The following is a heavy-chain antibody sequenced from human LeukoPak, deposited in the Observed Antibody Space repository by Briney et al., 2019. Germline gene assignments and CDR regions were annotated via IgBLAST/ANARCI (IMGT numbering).Heavy chain of an antibody. CDR1: GFTFSYYV. D-gene: IGHD2-2*01. J-gene: IGHJ4*02. CDR3: ARADRGYCSSSTCYILDY. CDR2: ISYDGSNE. Sequence: PGRSLRLSCAASGFTFSYYVIHWVRQAPGKGLEWVAVISYDGSNEYYGDSVKGRFTISRDNSKNTLYLQMNSLRAEDTAVYYCARADRGYCSSSTCYILDYWGQGTLVTVSS. V-gene: IGHV3-30-3*01.